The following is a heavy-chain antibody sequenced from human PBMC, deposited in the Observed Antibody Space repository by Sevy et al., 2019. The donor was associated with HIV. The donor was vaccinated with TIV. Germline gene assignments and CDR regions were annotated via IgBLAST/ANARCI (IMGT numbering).Heavy chain of an antibody. CDR3: ARGGQKGVPVPQQDL. J-gene: IGHJ5*02. Sequence: EGSLRLSCAASGFILSSFGMHWVRQAPGKGLEWVAVVWYDENNQNYLDSVKGRFTISRDNSKNTMYLQMDSLRVDDTAVYYCARGGQKGVPVPQQDLWGQGTLVTVSS. CDR1: GFILSSFG. D-gene: IGHD3-3*01. V-gene: IGHV3-33*01. CDR2: VWYDENNQ.